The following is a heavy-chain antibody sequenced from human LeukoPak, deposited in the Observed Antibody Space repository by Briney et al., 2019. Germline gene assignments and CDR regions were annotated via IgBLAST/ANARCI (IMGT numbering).Heavy chain of an antibody. CDR1: GGSISSYY. CDR3: ARGYGSGSYSHFDY. CDR2: MYYSGST. V-gene: IGHV4-59*01. D-gene: IGHD3-10*01. J-gene: IGHJ4*02. Sequence: SETLSLTCTVSGGSISSYYWSWIRQPPGKGLEWIGYMYYSGSTNYNPSLKSRGTISVDTSKNQFSLKLSSVTAAETAVYYCARGYGSGSYSHFDYWGQGTLVTVSS.